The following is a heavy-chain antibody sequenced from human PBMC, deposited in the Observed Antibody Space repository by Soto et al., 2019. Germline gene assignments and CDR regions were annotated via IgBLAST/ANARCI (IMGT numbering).Heavy chain of an antibody. Sequence: PGGSLRLSCAASGFTFSSYGMHWVRQAPGKGLEWVAVIWYDGSNKYYADSVKGRFTISRDNSKNTLYLQMNSLRAEDTAVYYCARDRGYCSSTSCSSWPVFDYWGQGTLVTVSS. J-gene: IGHJ4*02. CDR1: GFTFSSYG. D-gene: IGHD2-2*03. CDR2: IWYDGSNK. V-gene: IGHV3-33*01. CDR3: ARDRGYCSSTSCSSWPVFDY.